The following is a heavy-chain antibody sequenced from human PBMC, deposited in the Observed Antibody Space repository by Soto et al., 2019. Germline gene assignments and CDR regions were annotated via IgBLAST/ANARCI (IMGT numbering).Heavy chain of an antibody. CDR2: IYYSGTT. J-gene: IGHJ6*02. CDR3: ARQSGGYYYYGMDV. D-gene: IGHD1-26*01. Sequence: SETLSLTCTVSGGSIIDYYWSWIRQPPGKGLKWIGYIYYSGTTDYSPSLKSRVTISVDTSKNQFSLKLSSVTAADSAIYYCARQSGGYYYYGMDVWGQGTTVTVSS. CDR1: GGSIIDYY. V-gene: IGHV4-59*08.